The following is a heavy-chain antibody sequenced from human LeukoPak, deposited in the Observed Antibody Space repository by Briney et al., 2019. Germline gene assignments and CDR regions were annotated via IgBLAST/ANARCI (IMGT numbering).Heavy chain of an antibody. CDR2: INPNSGGT. J-gene: IGHJ3*02. D-gene: IGHD4-17*01. CDR1: GYTFTGYY. V-gene: IGHV1-2*02. Sequence: ASVKVSCKASGYTFTGYYMHWVRQAPGQGLEWMGWINPNSGGTNYAQKFQGRVTMTRDTSISTAYMELSRLRPDDTAVYYCARDPYGDYGGNAFDIWGQGTMVTVSS. CDR3: ARDPYGDYGGNAFDI.